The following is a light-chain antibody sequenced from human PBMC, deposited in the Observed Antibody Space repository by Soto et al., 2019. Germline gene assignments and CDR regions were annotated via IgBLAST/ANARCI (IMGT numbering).Light chain of an antibody. Sequence: DIQMTQSPSSLFASVGARVTVTYRSSQTINNFLNWYHPKPGKAPKLLIYVASSLQSGVPSRFSGGGSGTNFTLTITSVQPADFGIYYCQQSHSSPWPFGQGTPV. J-gene: IGKJ1*01. CDR1: QTINNF. CDR3: QQSHSSPWP. CDR2: VAS. V-gene: IGKV1-39*01.